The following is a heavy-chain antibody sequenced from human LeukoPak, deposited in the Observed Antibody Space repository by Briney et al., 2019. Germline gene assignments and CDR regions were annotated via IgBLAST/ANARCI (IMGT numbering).Heavy chain of an antibody. V-gene: IGHV3-74*01. Sequence: PGGSLRLSCAASGFSFSSDWMHWVHQVPGEGLVWVSRINSDGTSTAYADSVKGRFTISRDNAKNTLYLQMNSLRVEDTAVYYCGRALGSPLDYWGQGTLVTVSA. D-gene: IGHD1-26*01. CDR2: INSDGTST. CDR3: GRALGSPLDY. CDR1: GFSFSSDW. J-gene: IGHJ4*02.